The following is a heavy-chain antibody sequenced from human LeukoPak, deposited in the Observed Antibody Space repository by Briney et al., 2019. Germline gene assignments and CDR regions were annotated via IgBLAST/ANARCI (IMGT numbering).Heavy chain of an antibody. CDR1: GRSFSGYY. CDR2: INHSGST. Sequence: SETLSLTCAVYGRSFSGYYWSWIRQPPGKGLEWIGEINHSGSTNYNPSLKSRVTISVDTSKNQFSLKLSSVAAADTAVYYRARGLEQLYYYYMDVWGKGTTVTVSS. CDR3: ARGLEQLYYYYMDV. J-gene: IGHJ6*03. V-gene: IGHV4-34*01. D-gene: IGHD1/OR15-1a*01.